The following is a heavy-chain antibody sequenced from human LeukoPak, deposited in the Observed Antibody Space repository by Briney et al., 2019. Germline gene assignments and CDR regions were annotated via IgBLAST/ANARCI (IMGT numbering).Heavy chain of an antibody. CDR3: ARDVVVVPAAIHSFTDY. CDR2: IYYSGST. V-gene: IGHV4-30-4*08. Sequence: PSQTLSLTCTVSGGSISSGDYYWSWIRQPPGKGLEWIGYIYYSGSTYYNPSLKSRVTISVDTSKNQFSLKLSSVTAADTAVYYCARDVVVVPAAIHSFTDYWGQGTLVTVSS. CDR1: GGSISSGDYY. J-gene: IGHJ4*02. D-gene: IGHD2-2*02.